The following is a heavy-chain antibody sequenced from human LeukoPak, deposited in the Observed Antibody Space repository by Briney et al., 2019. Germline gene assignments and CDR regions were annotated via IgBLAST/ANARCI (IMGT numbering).Heavy chain of an antibody. CDR2: IYHTGST. D-gene: IGHD4/OR15-4a*01. J-gene: IGHJ4*02. CDR1: GGSISTYY. V-gene: IGHV4-59*13. Sequence: SETLSLTCTVSGGSISTYYWSWIRQPPGKGLEWIGYIYHTGSTSYSPSLKSRVTISADTSQNQFSLKLSSVTAADTAVYYCARRAGAYSHPYDYWGQGTLVTVSS. CDR3: ARRAGAYSHPYDY.